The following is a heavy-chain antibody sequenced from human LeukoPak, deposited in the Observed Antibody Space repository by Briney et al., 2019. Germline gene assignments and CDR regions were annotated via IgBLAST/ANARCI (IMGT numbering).Heavy chain of an antibody. V-gene: IGHV2-5*01. J-gene: IGHJ4*02. CDR3: AHSSGDYDFWSLVY. CDR2: IYWNDDK. D-gene: IGHD3-3*01. Sequence: SGPTLVNPTQTPTLTCTFSGFSLSTSGVGVGWIRQPPGKALEWLALIYWNDDKRYSPPLKSRLTITKDTSKNQVVLTMTNMDPVDTATYYCAHSSGDYDFWSLVYWGQGTLVTVFS. CDR1: GFSLSTSGVG.